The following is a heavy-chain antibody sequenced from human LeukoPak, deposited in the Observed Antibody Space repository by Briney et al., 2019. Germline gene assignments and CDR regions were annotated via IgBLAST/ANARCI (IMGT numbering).Heavy chain of an antibody. V-gene: IGHV3-66*01. CDR2: IYSGGST. D-gene: IGHD3-22*01. CDR3: ARDLMIVGVGVY. J-gene: IGHJ4*02. CDR1: GFTVSSNY. Sequence: GGSLRLSCAASGFTVSSNYMSWVRQAPWKGLEWVSVIYSGGSTYYADSVKGRFTISRDNSKNTLYLQMNSLRAEDTAVYYCARDLMIVGVGVYWGQGTLVTVSS.